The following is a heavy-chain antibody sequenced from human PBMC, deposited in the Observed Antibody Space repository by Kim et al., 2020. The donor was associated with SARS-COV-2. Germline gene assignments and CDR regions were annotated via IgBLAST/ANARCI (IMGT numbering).Heavy chain of an antibody. CDR2: ITGSGADR. CDR3: AKGRGASWISNADY. D-gene: IGHD2-2*03. Sequence: GGSLRLSCAASGFTFSGYGMNWVRQAPGKGLEWVSGITGSGADRYYADSVKGRFTISRDDSKNTLYLLINNLRAEDTAVYYCAKGRGASWISNADYWGQGTLVTVSS. CDR1: GFTFSGYG. V-gene: IGHV3-23*01. J-gene: IGHJ4*02.